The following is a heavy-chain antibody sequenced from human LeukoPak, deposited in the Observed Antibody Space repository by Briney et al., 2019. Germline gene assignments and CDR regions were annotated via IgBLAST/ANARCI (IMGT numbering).Heavy chain of an antibody. Sequence: SETLSLTCTVSGGSISNYYWSWIRQPPGKGLEWIGYIYYSGTTNYNPSLKSRVTISVDTSKNQFSLKLSSVTAADTAVYYCAAVEMATRRWFDPWGQGTLVTVSS. CDR3: AAVEMATRRWFDP. CDR1: GGSISNYY. J-gene: IGHJ5*02. V-gene: IGHV4-59*01. D-gene: IGHD5-24*01. CDR2: IYYSGTT.